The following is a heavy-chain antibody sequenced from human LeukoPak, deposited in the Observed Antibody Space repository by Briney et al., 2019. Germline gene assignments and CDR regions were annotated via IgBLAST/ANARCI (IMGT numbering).Heavy chain of an antibody. J-gene: IGHJ3*02. CDR3: ASNGDVLLWFGELAPDAFDI. D-gene: IGHD3-10*01. V-gene: IGHV4-39*01. CDR2: IYYSGST. CDR1: GGSISSSSHY. Sequence: EPSETLSLTCTVSGGSISSSSHYWGWIRQPPGKGLEWIGSIYYSGSTYYNPSLKSRVTISVDTSKNQFSLKLSSVTAADTAVYYCASNGDVLLWFGELAPDAFDIWGQGTMVTVSS.